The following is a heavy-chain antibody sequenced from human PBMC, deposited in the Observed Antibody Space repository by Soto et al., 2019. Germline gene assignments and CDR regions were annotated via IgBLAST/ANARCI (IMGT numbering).Heavy chain of an antibody. D-gene: IGHD4-17*01. CDR3: AREPSDYAPFDY. Sequence: SVKVSCKASGGTFSSYAISWVRQAPGQGLEWMGGIIPIFGTANYAQKFQGRVTITADKSTSTAYMELSSLRSEETAVYYCAREPSDYAPFDYWGQGTLVTVSS. CDR2: IIPIFGTA. J-gene: IGHJ4*02. V-gene: IGHV1-69*06. CDR1: GGTFSSYA.